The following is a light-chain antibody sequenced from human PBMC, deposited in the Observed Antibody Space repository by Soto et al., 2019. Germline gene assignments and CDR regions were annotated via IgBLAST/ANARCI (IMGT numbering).Light chain of an antibody. J-gene: IGKJ4*01. CDR3: QQYNNWPLT. Sequence: IRMTQSPATLSVTPGERATLSCRASQSVSINLAWYQQKPGQAPRLPVYGTSTRATGTPARFSGSGSGTEFTLTISSLQSEDFAVYYCQQYNNWPLTFGGGTKADNK. V-gene: IGKV3-15*01. CDR2: GTS. CDR1: QSVSIN.